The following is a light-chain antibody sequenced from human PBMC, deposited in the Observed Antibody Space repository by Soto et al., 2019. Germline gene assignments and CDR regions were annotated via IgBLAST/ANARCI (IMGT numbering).Light chain of an antibody. CDR3: QQYNNWPRT. CDR1: QSVNSN. CDR2: GAS. J-gene: IGKJ2*02. V-gene: IGKV3-15*01. Sequence: EIVMTQSPATLSVSPGERAALSCRASQSVNSNLAWYQQKPGQAPRLLIYGASTRATGIPARFSGSGSGTEFTLTISSLQSEDFAVYSCQQYNNWPRTFGQGTKLEIK.